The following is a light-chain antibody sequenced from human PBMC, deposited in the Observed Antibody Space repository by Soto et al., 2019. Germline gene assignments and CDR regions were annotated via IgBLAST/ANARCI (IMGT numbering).Light chain of an antibody. CDR2: GAS. J-gene: IGKJ3*01. V-gene: IGKV3-15*01. CDR1: QSVSSN. Sequence: EIVMTQSPATLSVSPGERATLSCRASQSVSSNLAWYQQKPGQAPRLLLYGASTRATGIPARFSGSGSGTEFTLTISSLQSEDFAVYYCQQYNNWPGFTFGPGTKVDI. CDR3: QQYNNWPGFT.